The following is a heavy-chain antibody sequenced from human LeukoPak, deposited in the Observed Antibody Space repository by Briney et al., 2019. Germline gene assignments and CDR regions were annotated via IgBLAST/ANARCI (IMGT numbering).Heavy chain of an antibody. J-gene: IGHJ3*02. Sequence: SETLSLTCTVSGGSVSSYYWSWIRQPPGKGLEWIGYIYYSGSTNYNPSLKSRVTISVDTSKNQFSLKLSSLTAADTAVYYCATGYYDSSGYYPPDAFDIWGQGTMVTVSS. CDR3: ATGYYDSSGYYPPDAFDI. CDR2: IYYSGST. V-gene: IGHV4-59*02. D-gene: IGHD3-22*01. CDR1: GGSVSSYY.